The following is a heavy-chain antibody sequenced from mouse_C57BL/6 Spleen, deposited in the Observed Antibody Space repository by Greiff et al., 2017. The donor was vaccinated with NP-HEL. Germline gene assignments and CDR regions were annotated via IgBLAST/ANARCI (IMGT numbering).Heavy chain of an antibody. V-gene: IGHV1-18*01. CDR1: GYTFTDYN. J-gene: IGHJ4*01. CDR2: INPNNGGT. CDR3: AREDYDDAMDY. Sequence: VQLQQSGPELVKPGASVKIPCKASGYTFTDYNMDWVKQSHGKSLEWIGDINPNNGGTIYNQKFKGKATLTVDKSSSTAYLERRSLTSEDTAVYYCAREDYDDAMDYWGQGTSVTVSS. D-gene: IGHD2-4*01.